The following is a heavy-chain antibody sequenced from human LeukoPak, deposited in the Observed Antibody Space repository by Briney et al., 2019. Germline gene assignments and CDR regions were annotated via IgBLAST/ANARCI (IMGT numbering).Heavy chain of an antibody. V-gene: IGHV4-39*01. CDR3: ARHRGYSYGYYNWFDP. CDR2: IYYSGST. J-gene: IGHJ5*02. Sequence: PSETLSLTCTVSGGSISSSSYYWGWIRQPPGKGLEWIGSIYYSGSTYYNPSLKSRVTISVDTSKNQFSLKLSSVTAADTAVYYCARHRGYSYGYYNWFDPWGQGTLVTVSS. CDR1: GGSISSSSYY. D-gene: IGHD5-18*01.